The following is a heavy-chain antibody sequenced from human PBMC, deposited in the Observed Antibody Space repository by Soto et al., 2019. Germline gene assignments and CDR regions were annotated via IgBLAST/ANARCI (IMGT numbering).Heavy chain of an antibody. Sequence: ASVKVSCKASGYTFTSYGISWVRQAPGQGLEWMGWISAYNGNTNYAQKLQGRVTMTTDTSTSTAYMELRSLRSDDTAVYYCAREYDGPYYDFWSGYSDAFDIWGQGTMVTVSS. J-gene: IGHJ3*02. CDR3: AREYDGPYYDFWSGYSDAFDI. CDR2: ISAYNGNT. CDR1: GYTFTSYG. V-gene: IGHV1-18*01. D-gene: IGHD3-3*01.